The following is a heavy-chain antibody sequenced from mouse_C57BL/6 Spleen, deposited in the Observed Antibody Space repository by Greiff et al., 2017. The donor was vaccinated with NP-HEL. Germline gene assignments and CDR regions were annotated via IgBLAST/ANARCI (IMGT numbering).Heavy chain of an antibody. CDR2: IDPSDSYT. D-gene: IGHD1-1*01. CDR3: ALYYYGRGYFDV. J-gene: IGHJ1*03. V-gene: IGHV1-69*01. Sequence: QVQLQQPGAELVMPGASVKLSCKASGYTFTSYWMHWVKQRPGQGLEWIGEIDPSDSYTNYNQKFKGKSTLTVDKSSSTAYMQLSSLTSEDSAVYYCALYYYGRGYFDVWGTGTTVTVSS. CDR1: GYTFTSYW.